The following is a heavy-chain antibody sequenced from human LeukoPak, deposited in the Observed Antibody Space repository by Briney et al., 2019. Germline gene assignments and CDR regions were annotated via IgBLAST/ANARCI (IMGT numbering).Heavy chain of an antibody. CDR2: IKRKTDGGTT. CDR1: GFTFSSYG. CDR3: TSDVLLWFGEFQSGDY. J-gene: IGHJ4*02. V-gene: IGHV3-15*01. Sequence: GGSLRLSCTASGFTFSSYGMHWVRQAPGKGLEWVGRIKRKTDGGTTDYAAPVKGRFTISRDDSKNTLYLQMNSLKTEDTAVYYCTSDVLLWFGEFQSGDYWGQGTLVTVSS. D-gene: IGHD3-10*01.